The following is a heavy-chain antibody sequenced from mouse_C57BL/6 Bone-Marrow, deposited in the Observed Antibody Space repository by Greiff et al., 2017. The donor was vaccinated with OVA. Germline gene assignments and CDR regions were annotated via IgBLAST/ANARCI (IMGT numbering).Heavy chain of an antibody. V-gene: IGHV10-1*01. Sequence: EVQRVESGGGLVQPKGSLKLSCAASGFSFNTYAMNWVRQAPGKGLEWVARIRSKSNNYATYYADSVKDRFTISRDDSESMLYLQMNNLKTEDTAMYYCVRRSGSSMDYWGQGTSVTVSS. J-gene: IGHJ4*01. CDR1: GFSFNTYA. CDR3: VRRSGSSMDY. CDR2: IRSKSNNYAT. D-gene: IGHD4-1*01.